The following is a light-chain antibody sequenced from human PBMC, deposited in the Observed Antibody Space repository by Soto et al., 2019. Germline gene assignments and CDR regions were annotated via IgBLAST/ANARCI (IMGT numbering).Light chain of an antibody. Sequence: DIQLTQSPSSLSASVGDRVTITCRASQGISSYLVWYQQKPGTVPKVLIFAAYNLQTGVPSRFRGSGSGTDFTLTISSLQPEDVATYYCQTYTGAPWTFGQGTKVDI. CDR3: QTYTGAPWT. V-gene: IGKV1-27*01. CDR1: QGISSY. CDR2: AAY. J-gene: IGKJ1*01.